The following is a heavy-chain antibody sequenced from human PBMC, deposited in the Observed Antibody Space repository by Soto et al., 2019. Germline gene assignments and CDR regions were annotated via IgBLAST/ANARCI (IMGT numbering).Heavy chain of an antibody. CDR2: IVVGSGNT. CDR3: ARGLPNGLERRGSSDY. Sequence: ASVKVSCKASGFTFTSSAVQWVRQARGQRLEWIGWIVVGSGNTNYAQKFQERVTITRDMSTSTAYMELSSLRSEDTAVYYCARGLPNGLERRGSSDYWGQGTLVTVSS. V-gene: IGHV1-58*01. CDR1: GFTFTSSA. J-gene: IGHJ4*02. D-gene: IGHD1-1*01.